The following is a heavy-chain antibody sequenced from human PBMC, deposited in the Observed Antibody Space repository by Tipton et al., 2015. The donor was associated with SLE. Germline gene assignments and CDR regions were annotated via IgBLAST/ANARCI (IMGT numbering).Heavy chain of an antibody. CDR1: GFTFSSYA. V-gene: IGHV3-64*01. D-gene: IGHD6-13*01. Sequence: SLRLSCAASGFTFSSYAMHWVRQAPGKGLEYVSAISSNGGSTYYANSVKGRFTISRDNSKNTLYLQMGSLRAEDMAVYYCARGTYSSSWRFDPWGQGTLVTVSS. J-gene: IGHJ5*02. CDR2: ISSNGGST. CDR3: ARGTYSSSWRFDP.